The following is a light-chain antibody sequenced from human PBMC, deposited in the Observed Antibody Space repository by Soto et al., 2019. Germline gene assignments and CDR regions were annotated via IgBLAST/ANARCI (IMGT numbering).Light chain of an antibody. CDR2: EVS. Sequence: QSALTQPASVSGSPGRSITISCSGTSSDIGGFNYVSWYQQHPGKAPKLMIHEVSHWPPGISNRFSGSKSGNTASLTISGLQAEDEATYYCSSYTSTTTLVLFGGGTKLTVL. CDR1: SSDIGGFNY. J-gene: IGLJ2*01. V-gene: IGLV2-14*01. CDR3: SSYTSTTTLVL.